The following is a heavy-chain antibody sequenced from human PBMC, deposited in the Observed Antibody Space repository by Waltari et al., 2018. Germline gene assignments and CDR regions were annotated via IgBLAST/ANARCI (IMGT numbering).Heavy chain of an antibody. D-gene: IGHD4-17*01. CDR2: FEPEDGET. J-gene: IGHJ4*02. CDR1: GYTLTELS. V-gene: IGHV1-24*01. Sequence: QVQLVQSGAEVKKPGASVKVSCKVSGYTLTELSMHWVRQAPGKGLEWMGGFEPEDGETIYAQKFQGRVTMTEETSTDTAYMELSSLRSEDTAVYYCATGPAYNYGDFERFDYWGQGTLVTVSS. CDR3: ATGPAYNYGDFERFDY.